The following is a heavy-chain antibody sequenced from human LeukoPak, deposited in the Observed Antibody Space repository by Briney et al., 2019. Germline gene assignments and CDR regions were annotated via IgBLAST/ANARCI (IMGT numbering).Heavy chain of an antibody. V-gene: IGHV3-7*01. CDR3: ARDLMVRGVMGS. CDR2: IKQDRREK. Sequence: PGGALKLSCAASGFTFSSYWMSWVRQAPGKGLEWVANIKQDRREKYYVDSVKGQFTITRDNAKNSLYLQMNSLRAEDTAVYYCARDLMVRGVMGSWGQGTLVTVSS. D-gene: IGHD3-10*01. J-gene: IGHJ4*02. CDR1: GFTFSSYW.